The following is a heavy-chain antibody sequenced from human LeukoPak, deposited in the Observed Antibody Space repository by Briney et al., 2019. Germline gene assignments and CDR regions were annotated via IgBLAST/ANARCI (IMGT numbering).Heavy chain of an antibody. CDR1: GGSISSSNW. V-gene: IGHV4-4*02. J-gene: IGHJ6*03. CDR2: IYHSGST. CDR3: ARSEGYCSSTSCSDYYYYMDV. Sequence: SETLSLTCAVSGGSISSSNWWSWVRQPPGKGLEWIGEIYHSGSTNYNPSLKSRVTISVDKSKNQFSLKLSSVTAADTAVYYCARSEGYCSSTSCSDYYYYMDVWGKGTTVTVSS. D-gene: IGHD2-2*01.